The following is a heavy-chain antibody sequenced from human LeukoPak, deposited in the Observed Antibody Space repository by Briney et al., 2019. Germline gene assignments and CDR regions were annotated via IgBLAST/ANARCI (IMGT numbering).Heavy chain of an antibody. CDR2: IRSKPYGGTT. D-gene: IGHD3-22*01. CDR3: TREAPGGDYYDSSGYGTSY. CDR1: GFTFGDYA. V-gene: IGHV3-49*04. Sequence: GGSLRLSCTASGFTFGDYAISWVRQAPGKGLEWVGFIRSKPYGGTTEYAASVKGRFTISRDDSKSIAYLQTTSLKTEDTAVYYCTREAPGGDYYDSSGYGTSYWGQGTLVTVSS. J-gene: IGHJ4*02.